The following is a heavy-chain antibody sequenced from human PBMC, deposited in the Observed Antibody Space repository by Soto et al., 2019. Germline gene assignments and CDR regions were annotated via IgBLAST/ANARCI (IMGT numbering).Heavy chain of an antibody. CDR3: ARVPWLKDWFDP. CDR1: GYPFTSYG. V-gene: IGHV1-18*01. D-gene: IGHD5-12*01. J-gene: IGHJ5*02. CDR2: ISAYNGNT. Sequence: XSVKVSCKASGYPFTSYGISWVRQAPGQGLEWMGWISAYNGNTNYAQKLQGRVTMTTDTSTSTAYMELRSLRSDDTAVYYCARVPWLKDWFDPWGQGTLVTVSS.